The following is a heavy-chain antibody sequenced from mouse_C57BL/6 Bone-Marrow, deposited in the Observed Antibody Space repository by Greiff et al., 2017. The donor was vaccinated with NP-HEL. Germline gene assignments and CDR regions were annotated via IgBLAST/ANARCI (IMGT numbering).Heavy chain of an antibody. Sequence: QVQLKESGPGLVQPSQRLSITCTVSGFSLTSYGVHWVRQSPGKGLEWLGVIWSGGSTDYNAAFISRLSISKDNSKSQVFFKMNSLQADDTAIYYCARGDYYGSPWFAYWGQGTLVTVSA. CDR1: GFSLTSYG. V-gene: IGHV2-2*01. D-gene: IGHD1-1*01. J-gene: IGHJ3*01. CDR3: ARGDYYGSPWFAY. CDR2: IWSGGST.